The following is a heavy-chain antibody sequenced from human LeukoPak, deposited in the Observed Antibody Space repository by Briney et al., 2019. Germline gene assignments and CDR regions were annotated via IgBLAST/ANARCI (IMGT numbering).Heavy chain of an antibody. V-gene: IGHV1-69*04. CDR1: GGTFSSYA. Sequence: SVKVSCKASGGTFSSYAISWVRQAPGQGLEWMGRIIPILGIANYAQKFQGRVTITADESTSTAYMELSSLRSEDTAVYYCARRSVPAAIPGGWFDPWGQGTLVTVSS. D-gene: IGHD2-2*01. J-gene: IGHJ5*02. CDR2: IIPILGIA. CDR3: ARRSVPAAIPGGWFDP.